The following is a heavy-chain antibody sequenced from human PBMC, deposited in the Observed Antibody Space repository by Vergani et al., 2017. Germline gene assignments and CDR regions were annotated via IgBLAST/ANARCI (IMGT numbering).Heavy chain of an antibody. CDR1: GYTFTSYG. Sequence: QVQLVQSGAEVKKPGASVKVSCKASGYTFTSYGISWVRQAPGQGLEWMGWISAYNGNTNYAQKLQGRVTMTTDTSTSTAYMELRSLRSDDTAVYYCARWRYCSSTSGPNYYYYMDVWGKGTTVTVSS. J-gene: IGHJ6*03. CDR3: ARWRYCSSTSGPNYYYYMDV. V-gene: IGHV1-18*01. CDR2: ISAYNGNT. D-gene: IGHD2-2*01.